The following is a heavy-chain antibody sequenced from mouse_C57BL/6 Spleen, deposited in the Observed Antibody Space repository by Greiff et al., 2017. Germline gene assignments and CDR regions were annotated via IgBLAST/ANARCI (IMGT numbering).Heavy chain of an antibody. CDR2: IDPSDSYT. CDR3: ARKAPLAMDY. Sequence: QVQLQQPGAELVMPGASVKLSCKASGYTFTSYWMHWVKQRPGQGLEWIGEIDPSDSYTNYNQKFKGKSTLTVDKSSSTAYMQLSSLTSEDSAVYYWARKAPLAMDYWGQGTSVTVSS. J-gene: IGHJ4*01. V-gene: IGHV1-69*01. CDR1: GYTFTSYW.